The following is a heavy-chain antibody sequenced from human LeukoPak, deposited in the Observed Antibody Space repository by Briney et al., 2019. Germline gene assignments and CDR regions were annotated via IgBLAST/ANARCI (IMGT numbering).Heavy chain of an antibody. V-gene: IGHV3-11*01. CDR1: GFTFSDYY. J-gene: IGHJ4*02. Sequence: PGGSLRLSCAASGFTFSDYYMSWIRQAPGKGLEWVSYISSSSSPIYYADSVKGRFTISRDNAKNSLYLQMNSLRAEDTAVYHCARDGDITIFGVVDYWGQGTLVTVSS. CDR3: ARDGDITIFGVVDY. CDR2: ISSSSSPI. D-gene: IGHD3-3*01.